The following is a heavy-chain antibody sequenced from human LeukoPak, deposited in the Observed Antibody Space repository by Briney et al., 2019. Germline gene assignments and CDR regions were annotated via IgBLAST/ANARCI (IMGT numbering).Heavy chain of an antibody. J-gene: IGHJ4*02. CDR3: ASSTSSYSSSRYTDY. Sequence: SVKVSCKAPGGTFSSYAISWVRQAPGQGLEWMGGIIPIFGTANYAQKFQGRVTITADESTSTAYMELSSLRSEDTAVYYCASSTSSYSSSRYTDYWGQGTLVTVSS. D-gene: IGHD6-13*01. CDR1: GGTFSSYA. CDR2: IIPIFGTA. V-gene: IGHV1-69*13.